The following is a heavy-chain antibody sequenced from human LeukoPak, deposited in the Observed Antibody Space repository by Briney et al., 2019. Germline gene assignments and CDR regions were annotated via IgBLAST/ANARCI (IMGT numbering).Heavy chain of an antibody. V-gene: IGHV4-4*07. J-gene: IGHJ4*02. CDR3: ARENYDILTGYPHFDY. D-gene: IGHD3-9*01. CDR1: GGSLSSYY. CDR2: IYTSGST. Sequence: SETLSLTCTVSGGSLSSYYWSWIRQPAGKGLEWIGRIYTSGSTNYNPSLKSRVTMSVDTSKNQFSLKLSSVTAADTAVYYCARENYDILTGYPHFDYWGQGTLVTVSS.